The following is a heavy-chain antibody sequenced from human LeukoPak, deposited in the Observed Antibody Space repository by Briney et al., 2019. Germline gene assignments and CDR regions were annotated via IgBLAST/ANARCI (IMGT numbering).Heavy chain of an antibody. CDR3: TRLTGTTGFDY. J-gene: IGHJ4*02. D-gene: IGHD1-1*01. Sequence: GGSLRLSCAASGFPFSSYWMSWVRQAPGKGLEWVANIKQDGSDKYYVDSVKGRFTISRDNAKNSLYLQLNSLRADDTAVYYCTRLTGTTGFDYWGQGTLVTVSS. CDR2: IKQDGSDK. CDR1: GFPFSSYW. V-gene: IGHV3-7*01.